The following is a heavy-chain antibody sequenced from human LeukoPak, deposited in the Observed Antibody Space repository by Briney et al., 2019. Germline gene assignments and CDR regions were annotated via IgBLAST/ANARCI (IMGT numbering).Heavy chain of an antibody. Sequence: ASVRVSCKASGYTFTGYDINWVRQAPGQGLEWMGWMNPNTGDTGYAQKFRGRVTMTRNSSIDTAYMELSGLRSEDTAVYYCTRGSLSGSSRDYWGQGTLLTVSS. J-gene: IGHJ4*02. CDR2: MNPNTGDT. CDR1: GYTFTGYD. V-gene: IGHV1-8*01. D-gene: IGHD1-26*01. CDR3: TRGSLSGSSRDY.